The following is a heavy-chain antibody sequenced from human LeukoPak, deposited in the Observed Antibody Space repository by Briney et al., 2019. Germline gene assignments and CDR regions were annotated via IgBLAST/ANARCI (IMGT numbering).Heavy chain of an antibody. Sequence: PGGSLRLSCAVSGFTFSSQAMSWVRRAPGKGGGGFSGFSESGDATFNIDSVKGRFTISRDNSKNTLYLQMNSLRAEDTALYYCAKGGGIAAALRLYYFDYWGQGTLVTVSS. CDR3: AKGGGIAAALRLYYFDY. J-gene: IGHJ4*02. D-gene: IGHD6-13*01. CDR2: FSESGDAT. CDR1: GFTFSSQA. V-gene: IGHV3-23*01.